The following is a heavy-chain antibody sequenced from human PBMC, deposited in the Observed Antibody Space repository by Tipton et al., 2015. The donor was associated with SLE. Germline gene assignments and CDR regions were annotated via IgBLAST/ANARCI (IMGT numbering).Heavy chain of an antibody. D-gene: IGHD6-19*01. J-gene: IGHJ4*02. Sequence: LRLSCTVSGGSISSYYWSWIRQPAGKGLEWIGRIYTSGSTNYNPSLKSRVTMSVDTSKNQFSLKVSSVTAADTAVYYCARQWQWLVRGYFDYWGQGTLVTVSS. CDR3: ARQWQWLVRGYFDY. V-gene: IGHV4-4*07. CDR2: IYTSGST. CDR1: GGSISSYY.